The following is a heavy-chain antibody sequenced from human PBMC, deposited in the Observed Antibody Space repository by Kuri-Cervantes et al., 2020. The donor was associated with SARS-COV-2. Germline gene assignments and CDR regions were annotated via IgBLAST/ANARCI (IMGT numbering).Heavy chain of an antibody. CDR3: ARGGRYCSSTSCPVWFDP. CDR1: GGSISSYY. Sequence: SETLSLTCTVSGGSISSYYWSWIRQPPGKGLEWIGYIYYSGSTYYNPSLKSRVTISVDTSKNQFSLKLSSVTATDTAVYYCARGGRYCSSTSCPVWFDPWGQGTLVTVSS. D-gene: IGHD2-2*01. CDR2: IYYSGST. J-gene: IGHJ5*02. V-gene: IGHV4-59*12.